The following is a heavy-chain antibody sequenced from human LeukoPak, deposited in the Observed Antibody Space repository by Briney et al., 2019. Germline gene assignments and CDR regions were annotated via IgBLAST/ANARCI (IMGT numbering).Heavy chain of an antibody. J-gene: IGHJ3*02. D-gene: IGHD7-27*01. CDR3: ASVTWGLVAFDI. V-gene: IGHV3-30-3*01. Sequence: GGSLRLSCAASGFTFSSYAMHWVRQAPGKGLEWVAVISYDGSNKYYADSVKGRFTISRDNSKNTLYLQMNSLRAEDTAVYYCASVTWGLVAFDIWGQGTMVTVSS. CDR1: GFTFSSYA. CDR2: ISYDGSNK.